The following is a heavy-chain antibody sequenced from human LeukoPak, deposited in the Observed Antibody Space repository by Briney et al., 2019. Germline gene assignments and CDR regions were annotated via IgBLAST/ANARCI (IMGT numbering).Heavy chain of an antibody. V-gene: IGHV4-59*01. Sequence: SETLSITCTVSGGSISSYYWSWIRQPPGKGREWIGYIYYSGSTNYNPSLKSRVTISVDTSKNQFSLKLSSVTAADTAVYYCARGCSGGSCYVYWGQGTLVTVSS. CDR2: IYYSGST. CDR3: ARGCSGGSCYVY. CDR1: GGSISSYY. J-gene: IGHJ4*02. D-gene: IGHD2-15*01.